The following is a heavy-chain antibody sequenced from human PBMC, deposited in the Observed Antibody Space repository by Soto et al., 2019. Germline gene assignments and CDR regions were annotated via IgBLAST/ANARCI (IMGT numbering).Heavy chain of an antibody. Sequence: SETLSLTCTVSGGSLSSYYLGLVPQPPGKGLEWIGYIYYSGSTNYNPSLKSRVTISVDTSKNQFSLKLSSVTAADTAVYYCARELFGRSVWFDPWGQGTLVTVSS. J-gene: IGHJ5*02. V-gene: IGHV4-59*01. CDR2: IYYSGST. CDR3: ARELFGRSVWFDP. CDR1: GGSLSSYY. D-gene: IGHD3-10*01.